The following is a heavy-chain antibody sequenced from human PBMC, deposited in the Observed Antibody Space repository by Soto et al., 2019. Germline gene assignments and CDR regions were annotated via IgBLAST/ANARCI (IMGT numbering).Heavy chain of an antibody. Sequence: EVQLVESGGGLVQPGGSLRLSCAASGFTFSTYWMTWVRQAPGKGLEWVANIKSDGGEKYFVASVKGRFTISRDNSKNSLFMQMNSLRAEDTAVYYCARVSRRNAFDIWGQGTMVTVSS. V-gene: IGHV3-7*01. CDR2: IKSDGGEK. J-gene: IGHJ3*02. CDR3: ARVSRRNAFDI. CDR1: GFTFSTYW.